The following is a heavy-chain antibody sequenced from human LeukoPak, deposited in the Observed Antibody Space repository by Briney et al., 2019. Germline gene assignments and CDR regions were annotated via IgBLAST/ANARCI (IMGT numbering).Heavy chain of an antibody. D-gene: IGHD3-22*01. J-gene: IGHJ4*02. CDR1: GYTFTSYG. Sequence: ASVKVSCKASGYTFTSYGIIWVRQAPGQGLEWVGWISAYNGNTNYAQKLQGRVTMTTDTSTNTAYMELRSLRSDDTAVYYCARVGDSGGYYERRGTTAGDYWGQGTLVTVSS. CDR3: ARVGDSGGYYERRGTTAGDY. V-gene: IGHV1-18*01. CDR2: ISAYNGNT.